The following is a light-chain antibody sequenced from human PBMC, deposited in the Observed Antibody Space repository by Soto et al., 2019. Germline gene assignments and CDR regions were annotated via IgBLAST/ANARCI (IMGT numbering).Light chain of an antibody. Sequence: EIVLTQSPGTLSLSPGERATLSCRASQSLSSSYLAWYQQTPGQAPRLLIYAASGRATGIPDRFSGSGSGTDFTLTISRLEPEDFAVYYCQQYGSSGTFGQGTKVDIK. CDR2: AAS. J-gene: IGKJ1*01. CDR1: QSLSSSY. V-gene: IGKV3-20*01. CDR3: QQYGSSGT.